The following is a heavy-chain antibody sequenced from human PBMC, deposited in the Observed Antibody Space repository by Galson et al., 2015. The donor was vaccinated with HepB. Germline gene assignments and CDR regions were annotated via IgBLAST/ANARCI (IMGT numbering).Heavy chain of an antibody. Sequence: ETLSLTCTVSGGSISSSSYYWGWIRQPPGKGLEWIGSIYYSGSTYYNPSLKSRVTISVDTSKNQFSLKLSSVTAADTAVYYCASAYYYDGYDAFDIWGQGTMVTVSS. CDR2: IYYSGST. CDR1: GGSISSSSYY. D-gene: IGHD3-22*01. V-gene: IGHV4-39*01. CDR3: ASAYYYDGYDAFDI. J-gene: IGHJ3*02.